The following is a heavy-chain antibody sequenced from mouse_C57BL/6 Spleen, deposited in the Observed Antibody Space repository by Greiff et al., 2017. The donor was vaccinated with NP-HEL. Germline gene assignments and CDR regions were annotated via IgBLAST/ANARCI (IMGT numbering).Heavy chain of an antibody. CDR1: GFTFSDYG. V-gene: IGHV5-17*01. Sequence: EVHLVESGGGLVKPGGSLKLSCAASGFTFSDYGMHWVRQAPEKGLEWVAYISSGSSTIYYADTVKGRFTISRDNAKNTLFLQMTSLRSEDTAMYYCARPDSSGYRYYAMDYWGQGTSVTVSS. CDR2: ISSGSSTI. D-gene: IGHD3-2*02. J-gene: IGHJ4*01. CDR3: ARPDSSGYRYYAMDY.